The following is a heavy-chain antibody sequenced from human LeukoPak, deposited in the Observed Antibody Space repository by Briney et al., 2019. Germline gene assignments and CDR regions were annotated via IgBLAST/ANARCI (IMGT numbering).Heavy chain of an antibody. V-gene: IGHV1-2*02. Sequence: GASVKVSCKASGYTFTGYYMHWVRRAPGQGLEWMGWINPNSGGTNYAQKFQGRVTMTRDTSISTAYMELSRLRSDDTAVYYCGYSSGWYYFDYWGQGTLVTVSS. CDR3: GYSSGWYYFDY. J-gene: IGHJ4*02. CDR1: GYTFTGYY. D-gene: IGHD6-19*01. CDR2: INPNSGGT.